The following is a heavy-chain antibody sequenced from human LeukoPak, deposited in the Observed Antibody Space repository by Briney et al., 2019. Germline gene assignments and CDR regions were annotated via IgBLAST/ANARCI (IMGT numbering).Heavy chain of an antibody. Sequence: SETLSLTCTVSGGSISSYYWSWIRQPPGKGLEWIGSIYYSGSTYYNPSLKSRVTISVDTSKNQFSLKLSSVTAADTAVYYCARRGSNSDSFDYWGQGTLVTVSS. D-gene: IGHD2/OR15-2a*01. CDR2: IYYSGST. CDR3: ARRGSNSDSFDY. J-gene: IGHJ4*02. V-gene: IGHV4-39*01. CDR1: GGSISSYY.